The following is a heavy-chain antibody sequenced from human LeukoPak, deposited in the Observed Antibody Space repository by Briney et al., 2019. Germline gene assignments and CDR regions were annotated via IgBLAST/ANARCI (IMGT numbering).Heavy chain of an antibody. CDR2: TGTSSSTI. CDR1: GFTFSSYG. J-gene: IGHJ3*02. D-gene: IGHD6-19*01. Sequence: GSLRLSCAASGFTFSSYGMNWVRQAPGKGLEWVSYTGTSSSTIYYADSVKGRFTISRDNARNSLYLQMNSLRDEDTAVYYCARKEQWLPHDAFDIWGQGTLVTVSS. CDR3: ARKEQWLPHDAFDI. V-gene: IGHV3-48*02.